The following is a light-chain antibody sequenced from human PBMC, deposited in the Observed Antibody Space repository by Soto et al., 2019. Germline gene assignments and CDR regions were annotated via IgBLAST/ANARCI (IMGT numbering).Light chain of an antibody. V-gene: IGKV3D-11*03. J-gene: IGKJ4*01. CDR3: QQRTNGLT. CDR2: DAS. Sequence: EIVLTQSPATLSLSPGERATLYCRASQRLSNNYLAWYQQRPGQAPRLLIYDASKRATGIPARFSGSGFGTDFTLTISSLEPEDFAVYYCQQRTNGLTFGGGTKGDIK. CDR1: QRLSNNY.